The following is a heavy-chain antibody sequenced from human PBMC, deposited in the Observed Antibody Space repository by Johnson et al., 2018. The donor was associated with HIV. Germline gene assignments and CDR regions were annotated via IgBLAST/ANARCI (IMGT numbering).Heavy chain of an antibody. CDR2: ISGRGGNT. CDR3: AKEGSGYFHAFDI. Sequence: EQLVESGGDLVQPGGSLRLSCAASGFTFSNYALTWVRKAPGKGLEWVSAISGRGGNTYYADSVKGRFTISRDNSKNTLYLQMKSLRAEDTAVYYCAKEGSGYFHAFDIWGQGTMVTVSS. V-gene: IGHV3-23*04. J-gene: IGHJ3*02. D-gene: IGHD3-22*01. CDR1: GFTFSNYA.